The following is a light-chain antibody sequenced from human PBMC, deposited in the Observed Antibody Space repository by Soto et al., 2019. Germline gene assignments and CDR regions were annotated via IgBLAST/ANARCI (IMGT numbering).Light chain of an antibody. J-gene: IGKJ1*01. V-gene: IGKV3-15*01. Sequence: EIVMTQSPATLSVSPGERATLSCRASESISSNLAWYQQKPGQAPRLLIYGASTRATGIPARFSGSGSGTESTLTISSLQSEDVALYFCQHYNNWPPWTFGQGTKV. CDR3: QHYNNWPPWT. CDR2: GAS. CDR1: ESISSN.